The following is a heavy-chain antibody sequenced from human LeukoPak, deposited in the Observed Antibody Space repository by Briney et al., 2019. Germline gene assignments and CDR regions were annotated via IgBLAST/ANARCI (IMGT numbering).Heavy chain of an antibody. D-gene: IGHD2-2*01. CDR3: ARGSDQLLYYYYGMDV. Sequence: SETLSLTCAVYGGSFSGYYWSWIRQPPGKGLEWVGEINHSGSTNYNPSLKSRVTISVDTSKNQFSLKPSSVTAADTAVYYCARGSDQLLYYYYGMDVWGQGTTVTVSS. CDR1: GGSFSGYY. J-gene: IGHJ6*02. CDR2: INHSGST. V-gene: IGHV4-34*01.